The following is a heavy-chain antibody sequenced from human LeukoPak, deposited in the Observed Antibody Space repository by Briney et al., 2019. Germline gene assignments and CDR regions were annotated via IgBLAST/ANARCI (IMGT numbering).Heavy chain of an antibody. CDR2: IYYIGST. J-gene: IGHJ3*01. V-gene: IGHV4-59*08. CDR3: ARRAADDAFDL. Sequence: PSETLSPTCTVSGVFINSHYWSWIRQPPGKGLEWIGYIYYIGSTNYNPSLTSRVAISLDRIKNQFSLKLTSVTAADTAVYYCARRAADDAFDLWGQGTLVTVSS. CDR1: GVFINSHY.